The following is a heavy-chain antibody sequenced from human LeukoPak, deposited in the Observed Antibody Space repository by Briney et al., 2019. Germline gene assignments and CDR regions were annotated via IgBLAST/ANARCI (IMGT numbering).Heavy chain of an antibody. CDR3: ARGENNYGYYYFDY. D-gene: IGHD5-24*01. J-gene: IGHJ4*02. CDR1: GFTFKSYG. CDR2: IWYDGSSK. Sequence: GGSLRLSCVASGFTFKSYGMHWVRQAPGKGLEWVAVIWYDGSSKYYADSVKGRFTISRDNAKNSLYLQINSLRAEDTSVYYCARGENNYGYYYFDYWGQGTLVTVSS. V-gene: IGHV3-33*03.